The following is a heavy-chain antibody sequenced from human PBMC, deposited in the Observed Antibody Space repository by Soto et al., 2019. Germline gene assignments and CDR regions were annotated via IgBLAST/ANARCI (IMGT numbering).Heavy chain of an antibody. Sequence: QVQLVQSGAEVKKPGASVKVSCKASGYTFSSYGISWVRQAPGQGLEWMGWISAYNGNTNYAQKLQGRVTMTTNTCTRTAYMELRRLRSVNTAVYYCARTLPPIDYWGQGTLVTVS. D-gene: IGHD1-26*01. CDR3: ARTLPPIDY. CDR2: ISAYNGNT. V-gene: IGHV1-18*01. CDR1: GYTFSSYG. J-gene: IGHJ4*02.